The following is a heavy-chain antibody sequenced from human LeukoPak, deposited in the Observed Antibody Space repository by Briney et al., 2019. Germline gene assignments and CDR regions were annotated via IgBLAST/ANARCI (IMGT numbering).Heavy chain of an antibody. D-gene: IGHD1-14*01. CDR1: GGSISSGTSY. J-gene: IGHJ4*02. CDR2: IHPTGSA. Sequence: SETLSLTCTVSGGSISSGTSYWNWIRQHPGKGPEWIWCIHPTGSAHYNPSLLGQVTISVDTSKNHFSLNLNSVTAADTAVYYCATGGDRNKVGYWGQGTLVTVSS. CDR3: ATGGDRNKVGY. V-gene: IGHV4-31*01.